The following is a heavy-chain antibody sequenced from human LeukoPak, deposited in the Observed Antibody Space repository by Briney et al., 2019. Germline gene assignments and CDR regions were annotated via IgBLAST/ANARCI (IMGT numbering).Heavy chain of an antibody. CDR2: AHYTGDT. Sequence: SETVSLTCSVSGGSIISDSYYWAWIRQPPGKGLEWIGSAHYTGDTYYNPSLKSRVTISVDTSKNQFSLKLSSVTAADTAVYYCARVRGYSGTDYWGQGTLVTVSS. CDR3: ARVRGYSGTDY. D-gene: IGHD6-13*01. V-gene: IGHV4-39*07. J-gene: IGHJ4*02. CDR1: GGSIISDSYY.